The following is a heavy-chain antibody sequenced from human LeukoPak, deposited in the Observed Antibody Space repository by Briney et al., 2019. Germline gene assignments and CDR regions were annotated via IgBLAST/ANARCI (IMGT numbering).Heavy chain of an antibody. J-gene: IGHJ4*02. V-gene: IGHV3-74*01. CDR3: XSDPYDYVWGSYRLFDX. CDR1: GFTFSSYW. Sequence: GGSLRLPCAASGFTFSSYWMHWVRHAPGKGLVWVSRINSDGSITSYADSVKGRFTISIDNAKNTLYLQINALRAKHTAGYDXXSDPYDYVWGSYRLFDXXGQXTXXTV. D-gene: IGHD3-16*02. CDR2: INSDGSIT.